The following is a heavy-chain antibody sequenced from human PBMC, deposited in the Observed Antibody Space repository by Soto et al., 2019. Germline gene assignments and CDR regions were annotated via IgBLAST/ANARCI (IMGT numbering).Heavy chain of an antibody. CDR2: IIPIFGTA. V-gene: IGHV1-69*01. D-gene: IGHD4-17*01. CDR3: AREFDYGDYQYYFDY. CDR1: GGTFSSYA. J-gene: IGHJ4*02. Sequence: SVKFSCKASGGTFSSYAISWVRQAPGQGLEWMGGIIPIFGTANYAQKFQGRVTITADESTSTAYMELSSLRSEDTAVYYCAREFDYGDYQYYFDYWGQGTLVTVS.